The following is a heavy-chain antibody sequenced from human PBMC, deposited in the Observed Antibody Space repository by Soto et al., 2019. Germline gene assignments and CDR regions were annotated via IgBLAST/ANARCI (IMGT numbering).Heavy chain of an antibody. CDR1: GYTFTGYY. CDR2: INPNSGGT. D-gene: IGHD2-2*03. CDR3: AREGMDNRYYGMDV. Sequence: ASVKVSCKASGYTFTGYYMHWVRQAPGQGLEWMGWINPNSGGTNYTQKFQGWVTMTRDTSISTAYMELSRLRSDDTAVYYCAREGMDNRYYGMDVWGQGTTVTVSS. V-gene: IGHV1-2*04. J-gene: IGHJ6*02.